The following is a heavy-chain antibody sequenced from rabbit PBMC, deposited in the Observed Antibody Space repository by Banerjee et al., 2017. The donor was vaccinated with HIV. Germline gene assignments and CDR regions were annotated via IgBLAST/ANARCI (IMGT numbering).Heavy chain of an antibody. V-gene: IGHV1S40*01. CDR1: GFSFSSSCW. J-gene: IGHJ4*01. CDR3: ARDNAGYADLWL. Sequence: QSLEESGGDLVKPGASLTLTCTASGFSFSSSCWICWVRQAPGKGLEWIACIDTGSGSTYYASWAKGRFTISKTSSTTVTLQMTSLTAADTATYFCARDNAGYADLWLWGPGTLVTVS. D-gene: IGHD6-1*01. CDR2: IDTGSGST.